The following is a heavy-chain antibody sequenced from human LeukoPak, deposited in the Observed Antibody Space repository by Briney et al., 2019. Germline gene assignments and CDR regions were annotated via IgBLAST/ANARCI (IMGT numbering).Heavy chain of an antibody. CDR2: ISGSGGST. V-gene: IGHV3-23*01. D-gene: IGHD3-10*01. CDR1: GFTFSSYA. Sequence: GGSLRLSCAASGFTFSSYAMSWVRQAPGKGLEWVSAISGSGGSTYYADSVKGRFTISRDNSKNTLYLQMNSLRAEDTAVYYCAKDLGYGSGPLYGMDVWGQGTTVTVSS. J-gene: IGHJ6*02. CDR3: AKDLGYGSGPLYGMDV.